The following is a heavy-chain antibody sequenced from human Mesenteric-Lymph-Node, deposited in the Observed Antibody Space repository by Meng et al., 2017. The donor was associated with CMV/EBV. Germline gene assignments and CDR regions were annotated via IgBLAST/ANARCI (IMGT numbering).Heavy chain of an antibody. J-gene: IGHJ2*01. CDR2: INHSGST. Sequence: SVSGYYWNWIRQPPGKGLEWIGKINHSGSTNYNPSLKGRVTISVDTSKNQFSLKLSPVTAADTAVYYCARGQYCSGDSCYAWYFDLWGRGTLVTVSS. V-gene: IGHV4-34*01. CDR1: SVSGYY. CDR3: ARGQYCSGDSCYAWYFDL. D-gene: IGHD2-15*01.